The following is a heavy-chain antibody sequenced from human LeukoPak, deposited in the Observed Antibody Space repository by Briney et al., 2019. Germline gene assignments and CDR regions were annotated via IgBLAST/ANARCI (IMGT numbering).Heavy chain of an antibody. Sequence: GGSLRLSCAASGFTFSDYYMSWIRQAPGKGLEWVSYISSSGSTIYYADSVKGRFTISRDNSKNTLYLQMDSLGAEDTAVYYCARDLVGWYDSSGYYSEYYYYGMDVWGQGTTVTVSS. CDR3: ARDLVGWYDSSGYYSEYYYYGMDV. CDR2: ISSSGSTI. J-gene: IGHJ6*02. V-gene: IGHV3-11*01. CDR1: GFTFSDYY. D-gene: IGHD3-22*01.